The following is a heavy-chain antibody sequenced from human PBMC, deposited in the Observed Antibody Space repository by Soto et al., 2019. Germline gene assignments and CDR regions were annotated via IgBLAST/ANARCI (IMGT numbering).Heavy chain of an antibody. CDR1: GFTFRSYV. D-gene: IGHD3-16*01. CDR3: ARWGTTGGLDV. CDR2: TSYDGSNN. Sequence: QVQLVESGGGVVQPGTSLRLSCVGSGFTFRSYVIHWVRQAPGKGLEWVALTSYDGSNNFYGDSVKGRFTISRHKSRNTVELQMDSLRFENTAIYYCARWGTTGGLDVWGQGTLVCVSS. J-gene: IGHJ4*02. V-gene: IGHV3-33*05.